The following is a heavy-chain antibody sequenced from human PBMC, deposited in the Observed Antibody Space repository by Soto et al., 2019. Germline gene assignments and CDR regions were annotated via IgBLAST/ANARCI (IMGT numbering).Heavy chain of an antibody. CDR1: GGSISSTNW. CDR2: IYHNGSP. J-gene: IGHJ4*02. Sequence: ASGTLSLTCVVSGGSISSTNWWTWVRQPPGKRLEWIGEIYHNGSPTYSPSLRGRVTISGDTSRDQFSLNLGSVTAADTAIYYCAFSTMGKTRDLAYWGRGTLVTVSS. CDR3: AFSTMGKTRDLAY. V-gene: IGHV4-4*02. D-gene: IGHD3-10*01.